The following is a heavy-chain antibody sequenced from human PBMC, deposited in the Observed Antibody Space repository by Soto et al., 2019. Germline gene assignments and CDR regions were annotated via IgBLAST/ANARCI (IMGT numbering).Heavy chain of an antibody. CDR1: GGSISSGGYY. CDR3: AYGSGSYYIVFPPNY. D-gene: IGHD3-10*01. Sequence: SETLSLPCTVSGGSISSGGYYWSLIRQHPGKGLEWIGYIYYSGSTYYNPSLKSRVTISVDTSKNQFSLKLSSVTAADTAVYYCAYGSGSYYIVFPPNYWGQGTLVTVSS. V-gene: IGHV4-31*03. CDR2: IYYSGST. J-gene: IGHJ4*02.